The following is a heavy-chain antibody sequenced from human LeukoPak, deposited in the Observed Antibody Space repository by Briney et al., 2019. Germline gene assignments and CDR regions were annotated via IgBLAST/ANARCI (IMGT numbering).Heavy chain of an antibody. Sequence: GASVKVSCKASGYTFTSYGISWVRQAPGQGLEWMGWINPNSGGTNYAQKFQGRVTMTRDTSISTAYMELSRLRSDDTAVYYCARDGSPPYYDFWSGYYADYWGQGTLVTVSS. CDR2: INPNSGGT. CDR3: ARDGSPPYYDFWSGYYADY. D-gene: IGHD3-3*01. J-gene: IGHJ4*02. CDR1: GYTFTSYG. V-gene: IGHV1-2*02.